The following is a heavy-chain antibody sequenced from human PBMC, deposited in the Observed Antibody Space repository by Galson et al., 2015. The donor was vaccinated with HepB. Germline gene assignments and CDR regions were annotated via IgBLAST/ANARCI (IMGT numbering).Heavy chain of an antibody. Sequence: SLRLSCAASGFTFSSYGMHWVRQAPGKGLEWVAVVSYDGSNKYYADPVKGRFTISRDNSQNTLYLQMNSLRAEDTAVYYCAKDGGRGYTYGPNWFDPWGQGTLVTVSS. V-gene: IGHV3-30*18. D-gene: IGHD5-18*01. J-gene: IGHJ5*02. CDR1: GFTFSSYG. CDR2: VSYDGSNK. CDR3: AKDGGRGYTYGPNWFDP.